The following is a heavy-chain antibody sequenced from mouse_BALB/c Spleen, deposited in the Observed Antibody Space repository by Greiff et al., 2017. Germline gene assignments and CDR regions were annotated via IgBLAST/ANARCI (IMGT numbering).Heavy chain of an antibody. J-gene: IGHJ1*01. CDR1: GDSITSGY. Sequence: EVKLQESGPSLVKPSQTLSLTCSVTGDSITSGYWNWIRKFPGNKLEYMGYISYSGSTYYNPSLKSRISITRDTSKNQYYLQLNSVTTEDTATYYCARYLYDGYYVRYFDVWGAGTTVTVSS. CDR2: ISYSGST. D-gene: IGHD2-3*01. V-gene: IGHV3-8*02. CDR3: ARYLYDGYYVRYFDV.